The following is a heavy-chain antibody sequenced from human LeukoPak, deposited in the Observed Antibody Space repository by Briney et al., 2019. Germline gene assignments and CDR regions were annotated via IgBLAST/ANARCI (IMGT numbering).Heavy chain of an antibody. Sequence: SETLSLTCAVYGGSFSGNYWSWIRQPPGKGLEWIGDINHSGTTNYSPSLKSRVTISVDTSKNQFSLKLSSVTAADTAVFYCARRTGTYYYDSSGYSPWRYYFNYWGQGTLVTVSS. CDR1: GGSFSGNY. V-gene: IGHV4-34*01. J-gene: IGHJ4*02. D-gene: IGHD3-22*01. CDR3: ARRTGTYYYDSSGYSPWRYYFNY. CDR2: INHSGTT.